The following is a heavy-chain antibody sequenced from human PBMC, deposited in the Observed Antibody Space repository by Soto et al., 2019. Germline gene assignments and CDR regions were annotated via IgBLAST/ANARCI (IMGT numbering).Heavy chain of an antibody. CDR3: ARSQGSSTSLETSYYYYYGMDV. J-gene: IGHJ6*02. CDR2: IIPISDTT. Sequence: QVQLVQSGAEVKKPGSSVKVSCKASGGTFSSYAISWVRQAPGQGLEWMGGIIPISDTTNYAQKFQGRVTITADESKSTAYMELSSLRSADTAVYYCARSQGSSTSLETSYYYYYGMDVWGQGTTVTVSS. V-gene: IGHV1-69*01. CDR1: GGTFSSYA. D-gene: IGHD2-2*01.